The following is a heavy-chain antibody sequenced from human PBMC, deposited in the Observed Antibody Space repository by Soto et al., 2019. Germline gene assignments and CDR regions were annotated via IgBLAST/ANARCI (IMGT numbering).Heavy chain of an antibody. V-gene: IGHV4-61*01. CDR1: GGPVSSGSYY. CDR3: ASFIAARSLSAFDI. Sequence: SETLSLTCTVSGGPVSSGSYYWSWIRRPPGKGLEWIGYIYYSGSTNYNPSLKSRVTISVDTSKNQFSLKLSSVTAADTAAYYCASFIAARSLSAFDIWGQGTMGTVSS. D-gene: IGHD6-6*01. J-gene: IGHJ3*02. CDR2: IYYSGST.